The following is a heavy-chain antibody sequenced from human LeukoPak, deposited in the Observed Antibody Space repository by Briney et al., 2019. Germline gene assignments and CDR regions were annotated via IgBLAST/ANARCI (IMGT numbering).Heavy chain of an antibody. J-gene: IGHJ4*02. Sequence: GGSLRLSCAASGFTFSSYGMHWVRQAPGKGLEWVAFIRYDGSNKYYADSVKGRFTISRDNSKNTLYLQMNSLRAEDTAVYYCAKDPKEFYDFWSGSPFGYWGQGTLVTVSS. D-gene: IGHD3-3*01. CDR2: IRYDGSNK. CDR3: AKDPKEFYDFWSGSPFGY. CDR1: GFTFSSYG. V-gene: IGHV3-30*02.